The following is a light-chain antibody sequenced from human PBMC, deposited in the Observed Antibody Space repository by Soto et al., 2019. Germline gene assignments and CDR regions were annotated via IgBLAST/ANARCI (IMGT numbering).Light chain of an antibody. V-gene: IGKV1-5*01. CDR1: QSISSW. CDR3: QQYNGYSPWT. CDR2: DAS. Sequence: DIQMTQSPSTLSASAGDRVTITCRASQSISSWLAWYQQKPGKAPNLLIYDASSLDTGVPSRFSGSGSGTEFTLTISSLQPDDFATYYCQQYNGYSPWTFGQGTKVDIK. J-gene: IGKJ1*01.